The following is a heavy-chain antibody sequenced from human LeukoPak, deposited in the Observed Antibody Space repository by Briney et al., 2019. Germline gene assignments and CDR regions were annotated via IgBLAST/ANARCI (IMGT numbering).Heavy chain of an antibody. V-gene: IGHV6-1*01. CDR2: TYYRSKWYS. CDR1: GDSVSSNSAA. D-gene: IGHD6-19*01. Sequence: SQTLSLTCAISGDSVSSNSAAWNWIRQSPSRGLEWLGRTYYRSKWYSDYAVSVKSRITINPDTSKNQFSLQLNSVTPEDTAVYYCARTADSGWPHAFDIWGQGTMVTVSS. J-gene: IGHJ3*02. CDR3: ARTADSGWPHAFDI.